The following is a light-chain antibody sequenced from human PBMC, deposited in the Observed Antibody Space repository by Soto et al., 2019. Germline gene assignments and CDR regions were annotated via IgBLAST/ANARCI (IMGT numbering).Light chain of an antibody. Sequence: DIPMTQSPSTLSASVGDGVTITCRASQSINNWLAWYQQKPGKAPKLLIYKASSLESGVPSRFSGSGSGTEFTLTISSLQPDDFATYYCQQYNSYSYTFGQGTKLEIK. CDR2: KAS. CDR1: QSINNW. V-gene: IGKV1-5*03. CDR3: QQYNSYSYT. J-gene: IGKJ2*01.